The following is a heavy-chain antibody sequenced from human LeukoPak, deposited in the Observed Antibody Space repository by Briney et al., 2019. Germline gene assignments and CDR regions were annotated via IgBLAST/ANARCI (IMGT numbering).Heavy chain of an antibody. CDR1: GFTFNDYA. V-gene: IGHV3-23*01. D-gene: IGHD3-16*02. J-gene: IGHJ4*02. CDR2: ISDTGRRT. Sequence: GGSLRLSCAASGFTFNDYAMSWVRQAAGKGLEWVSGISDTGRRTFYADSVKGRFTTSRDDSKKTVYLQMNTLRAEDTAIYFCARHDSFIPYWGQGTLVTVSS. CDR3: ARHDSFIPY.